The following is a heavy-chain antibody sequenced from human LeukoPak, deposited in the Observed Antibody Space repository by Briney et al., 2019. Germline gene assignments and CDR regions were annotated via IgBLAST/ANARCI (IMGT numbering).Heavy chain of an antibody. CDR1: GGSISSSSYY. Sequence: ASETLSLTCTVSGGSISSSSYYWGWIRQPPGKGLEWIGSIYYSGSTHYNPSLKSRVTMSVDTSKNQFSLKLNSVTAADTAVYYCASQDYSSGWYYFDYWGQGTLVTVSS. D-gene: IGHD6-19*01. CDR3: ASQDYSSGWYYFDY. CDR2: IYYSGST. V-gene: IGHV4-39*01. J-gene: IGHJ4*02.